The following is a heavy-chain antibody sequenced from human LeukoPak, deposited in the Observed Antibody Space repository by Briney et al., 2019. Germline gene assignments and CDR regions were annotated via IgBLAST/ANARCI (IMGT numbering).Heavy chain of an antibody. CDR2: INAGNGNT. D-gene: IGHD2-15*01. CDR3: ARGGYCSGGSCYYFDY. J-gene: IGHJ4*02. V-gene: IGHV1-3*03. Sequence: ASVKVSCKASGYTLTGYYMHWVRQAPGQRLEWMGWINAGNGNTKYSQEFQGRVTITRDTSASTAYMELSSLRSEDMAVYYCARGGYCSGGSCYYFDYWGQGTLVTVSS. CDR1: GYTLTGYY.